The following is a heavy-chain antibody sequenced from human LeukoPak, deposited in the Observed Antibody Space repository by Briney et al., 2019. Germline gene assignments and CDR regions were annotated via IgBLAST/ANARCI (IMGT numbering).Heavy chain of an antibody. CDR1: GYSISSGYY. CDR3: ARVMTTATTWAFDV. CDR2: MYHGGST. D-gene: IGHD4-17*01. J-gene: IGHJ3*01. V-gene: IGHV4-38-2*02. Sequence: PSETLSLTCSVSGYSISSGYYWGWIRQPPGKGLEWIASMYHGGSTFYNPSLRSRVTISIDTPKNQFSLKLSSMTAADTAVYYCARVMTTATTWAFDVWGQGTMVTVSS.